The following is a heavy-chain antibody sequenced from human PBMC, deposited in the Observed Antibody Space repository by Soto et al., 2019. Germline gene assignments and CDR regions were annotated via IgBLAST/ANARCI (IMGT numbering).Heavy chain of an antibody. CDR3: ARDRRVYYDFWSSYSHDNNWFDP. V-gene: IGHV1-69*13. CDR2: IIPIFGTA. Sequence: SVKVSSKASGGTLSSYAISWVRQAPGQGLEWMGGIIPIFGTANYAQKFQGRVTITADESTSTAYMELSSLRSEDTAVYYCARDRRVYYDFWSSYSHDNNWFDPWGQGTLVTVSS. CDR1: GGTLSSYA. D-gene: IGHD3-3*01. J-gene: IGHJ5*02.